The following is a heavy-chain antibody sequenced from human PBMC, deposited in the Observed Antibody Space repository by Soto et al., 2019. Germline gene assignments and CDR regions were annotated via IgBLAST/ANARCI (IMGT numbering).Heavy chain of an antibody. CDR1: GGSLSSFA. V-gene: IGHV1-69*01. CDR3: AREYSDSSDIRTLYYHYYGMDV. J-gene: IGHJ6*02. D-gene: IGHD3-22*01. Sequence: QVQLVQSGAEVKKPGSSVKVSCKASGGSLSSFAISWVRQAPGQGLEWMGGIMPLFGTANYAQKFQGRVTITADESTSTAYMELSSLRSEDTAVYYCAREYSDSSDIRTLYYHYYGMDVWGQGTTVTVSS. CDR2: IMPLFGTA.